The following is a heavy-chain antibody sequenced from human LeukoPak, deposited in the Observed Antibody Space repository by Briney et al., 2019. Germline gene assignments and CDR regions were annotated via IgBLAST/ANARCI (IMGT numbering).Heavy chain of an antibody. V-gene: IGHV1-18*01. CDR1: GYTFTSYG. Sequence: ASVKVSCKASGYTFTSYGISWVRQAPGQGLEWMGWLSAYNGNTNYAQKLQGRVTMTTDTSTSTAYTELRSLRSDHTAVYYCARCSPYYDILTGPLPNDYWGQGTLVTVSS. CDR2: LSAYNGNT. CDR3: ARCSPYYDILTGPLPNDY. D-gene: IGHD3-9*01. J-gene: IGHJ4*02.